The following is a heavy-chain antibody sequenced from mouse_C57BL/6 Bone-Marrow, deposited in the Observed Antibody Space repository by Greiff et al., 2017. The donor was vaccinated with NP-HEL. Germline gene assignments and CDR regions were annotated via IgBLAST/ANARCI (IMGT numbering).Heavy chain of an antibody. CDR2: IFPGSGHT. J-gene: IGHJ2*01. Sequence: QVQLQQSGAELMKPGASVKLSCKATGYTFTGNWIEWVKQRPGHGLEWIGEIFPGSGHTYYNERFKGKATFTADTSSNPAYMQLSSLTTEDSAIDYCARDYYGSSYFDYWGQGTTLTVSS. CDR3: ARDYYGSSYFDY. D-gene: IGHD1-1*01. CDR1: GYTFTGNW. V-gene: IGHV1-9*01.